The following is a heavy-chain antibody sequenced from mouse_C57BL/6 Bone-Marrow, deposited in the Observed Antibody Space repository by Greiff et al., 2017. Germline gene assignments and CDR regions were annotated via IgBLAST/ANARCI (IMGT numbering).Heavy chain of an antibody. J-gene: IGHJ4*01. V-gene: IGHV7-3*01. CDR1: GFTFTDYY. CDR3: ARYSGSNYEDAMDY. CDR2: IRNKANGYTT. D-gene: IGHD2-5*01. Sequence: EVKVIESGGGLVQPGGSLSLSCAASGFTFTDYYMSWVRQPPGKALEWLGFIRNKANGYTTEYSASVKGRFTISRDNSQSILYLQMNALRAEDSATYYCARYSGSNYEDAMDYWGQGTSVTVSS.